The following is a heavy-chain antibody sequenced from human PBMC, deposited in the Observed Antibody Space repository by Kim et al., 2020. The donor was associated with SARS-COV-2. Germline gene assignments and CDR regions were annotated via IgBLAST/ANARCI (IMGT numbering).Heavy chain of an antibody. CDR2: T. V-gene: IGHV3-23*01. Sequence: THYDDSLVGRFTIARDSSTNTVFLQMNSLRVEDTAVYYCARGGLTSGFDYWGQGTLVTVSS. D-gene: IGHD3-3*01. CDR3: ARGGLTSGFDY. J-gene: IGHJ4*02.